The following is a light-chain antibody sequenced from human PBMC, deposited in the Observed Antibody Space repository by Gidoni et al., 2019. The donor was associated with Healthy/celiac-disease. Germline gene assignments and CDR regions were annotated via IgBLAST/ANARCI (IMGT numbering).Light chain of an antibody. J-gene: IGKJ1*01. CDR1: QSISSW. Sequence: DIQMTQSPSTLSASVGDRVPITCRASQSISSWLAWYQQKPGKAPKLLIYKASSLESGVPSRFSGSGSGTEFTLTISSLQPDDFATYYCQQYNSYPSTFXXXTKVEIQ. CDR2: KAS. V-gene: IGKV1-5*03. CDR3: QQYNSYPST.